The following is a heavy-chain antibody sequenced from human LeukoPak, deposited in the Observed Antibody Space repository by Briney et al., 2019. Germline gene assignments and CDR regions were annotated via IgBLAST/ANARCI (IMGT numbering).Heavy chain of an antibody. J-gene: IGHJ5*02. V-gene: IGHV3-53*01. CDR3: ARFLYGNWFDP. CDR1: GFTVSSSY. CDR2: LYRDGST. Sequence: TGGSLRLSCAASGFTVSSSYMSWVRHAPGRGLECVSDLYRDGSTYYADSVKGRFTISRDNSRNTVYLQMNSLSAEDTAVYYCARFLYGNWFDPWGQGTLVTVSS. D-gene: IGHD3-10*01.